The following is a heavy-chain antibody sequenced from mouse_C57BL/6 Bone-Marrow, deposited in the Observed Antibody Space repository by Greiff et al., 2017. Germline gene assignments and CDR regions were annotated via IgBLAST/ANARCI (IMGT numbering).Heavy chain of an antibody. J-gene: IGHJ4*01. Sequence: EVKVVESGGGLVQPGGSLKLSCAASGFNFSDYYMYWVRQTPEKRLEWVAYISNGGGSTYYPDTVKGRFTISRDNAKNTLYLQMSRLKSEDTAMYYCARQLRLRPYAMDYWGQGTSVTVSS. D-gene: IGHD3-2*02. CDR2: ISNGGGST. V-gene: IGHV5-12*01. CDR1: GFNFSDYY. CDR3: ARQLRLRPYAMDY.